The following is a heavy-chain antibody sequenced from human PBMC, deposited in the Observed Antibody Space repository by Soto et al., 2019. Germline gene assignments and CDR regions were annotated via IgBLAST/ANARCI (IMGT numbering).Heavy chain of an antibody. D-gene: IGHD1-1*01. CDR1: GYTLTYYA. V-gene: IGHV1-3*04. CDR2: INTDNGNT. J-gene: IGHJ4*02. Sequence: QVRLVQSGAEEKKPGASVKVSCKASGYTLTYYAMHWVRQAPGQRPEWMGWINTDNGNTKYSQMFQGRTTITRDTSASTVYMELSSLRSEDTAVYYCAIIPQRCYWGQGTRVTVSS. CDR3: AIIPQRCY.